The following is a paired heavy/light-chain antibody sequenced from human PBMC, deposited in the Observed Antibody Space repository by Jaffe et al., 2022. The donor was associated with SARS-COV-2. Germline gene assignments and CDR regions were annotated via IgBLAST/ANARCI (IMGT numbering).Light chain of an antibody. CDR1: QNVLYDSINKNC. V-gene: IGKV4-1*01. CDR3: QQYHSRPLT. J-gene: IGKJ4*01. Sequence: DIVMTQSPDSLAVSLGERATINCKSSQNVLYDSINKNCLAWYQQKPGQPPNLLISWASTRESGVPDRFSGSGSGTDFTLTISGLQAEDVAVYYCQQYHSRPLTFGGGTKVEIK. CDR2: WAS.
Heavy chain of an antibody. CDR1: GFTFSSYW. CDR2: INSDESHI. J-gene: IGHJ3*01. Sequence: EVQLVASGGGLVQPGGSLRLSCAASGFTFSSYWLHWVRQAPGKGLVWVSRINSDESHITYADSVKGRFTMSRDNAKNTLSLQMNSLRAEDTAVYYCVRGPGSNAPFDLWGQGTLVTVSS. D-gene: IGHD2-2*01. CDR3: VRGPGSNAPFDL. V-gene: IGHV3-74*01.